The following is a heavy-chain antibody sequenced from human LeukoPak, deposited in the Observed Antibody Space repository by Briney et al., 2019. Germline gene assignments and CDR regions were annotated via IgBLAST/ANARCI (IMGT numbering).Heavy chain of an antibody. J-gene: IGHJ4*02. CDR2: VNPSGGST. V-gene: IGHV1-46*01. CDR3: ARDATLNSSDF. Sequence: ASVKVSCKASGYTFTKYYIHWVRQAPGQGLEWMGRVNPSGGSTTYAQKFQGRVTMTRDTSTSTLYMELSSLRSEDTAVYYCARDATLNSSDFWGQGTLVTVSS. D-gene: IGHD2-15*01. CDR1: GYTFTKYY.